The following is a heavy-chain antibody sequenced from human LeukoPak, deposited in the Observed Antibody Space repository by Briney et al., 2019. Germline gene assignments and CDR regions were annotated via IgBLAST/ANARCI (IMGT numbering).Heavy chain of an antibody. Sequence: ASVKVSCKASGYTFTSYYMHWVRQAPGQGLEWMGIINPSGGSTSYAQKFQGRVTMTRDTSISTAYMELSRLRSDDTAVYYCARDLGYDSSGFWYWGQGTLVTVSS. CDR2: INPSGGST. CDR1: GYTFTSYY. CDR3: ARDLGYDSSGFWY. V-gene: IGHV1-46*01. J-gene: IGHJ4*02. D-gene: IGHD3-22*01.